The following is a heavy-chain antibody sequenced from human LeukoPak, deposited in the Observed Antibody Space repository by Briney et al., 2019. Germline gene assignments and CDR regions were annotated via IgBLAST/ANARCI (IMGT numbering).Heavy chain of an antibody. D-gene: IGHD6-13*01. Sequence: PGGSLRLSCAASGFTFSSYAMSWVRQAPGKGLEWVLAISGSGGSTYYADSVKGRFTISRDNSKNTLYLQMNSLRAEDTAVYYSAKSQSPQQLAFDYWGQGTLVTVSS. V-gene: IGHV3-23*01. CDR3: AKSQSPQQLAFDY. J-gene: IGHJ4*02. CDR1: GFTFSSYA. CDR2: ISGSGGST.